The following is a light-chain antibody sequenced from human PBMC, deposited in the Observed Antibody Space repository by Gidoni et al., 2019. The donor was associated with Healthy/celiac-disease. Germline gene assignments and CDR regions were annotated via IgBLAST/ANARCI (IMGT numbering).Light chain of an antibody. Sequence: QSALTQPASVSGSPGQSITISCTGTSSDVGGYNYVSWYQQHPGKALKLMIYDVSNRPSGVSNRFSGSKSGNTASLTISGLQAEDEADYYCSSYTSSFYVFGTGTKVTVL. CDR3: SSYTSSFYV. CDR2: DVS. J-gene: IGLJ1*01. V-gene: IGLV2-14*03. CDR1: SSDVGGYNY.